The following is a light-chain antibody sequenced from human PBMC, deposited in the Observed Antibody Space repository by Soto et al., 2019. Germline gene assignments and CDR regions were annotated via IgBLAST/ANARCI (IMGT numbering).Light chain of an antibody. V-gene: IGLV1-47*01. CDR3: ATWDDSLSGVV. J-gene: IGLJ2*01. Sequence: VLTQPPSASGTPGQRVTISCSGSSSNIGVNYVYWYQQLPGTAPKLLIHTNNQRPSGVPDRFSGSKSGTSASLAISGLRSEDEADYHCATWDDSLSGVVFGGGTTVTVL. CDR2: TNN. CDR1: SSNIGVNY.